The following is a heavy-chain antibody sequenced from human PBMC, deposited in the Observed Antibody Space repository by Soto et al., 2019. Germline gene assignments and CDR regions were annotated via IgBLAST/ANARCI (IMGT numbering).Heavy chain of an antibody. V-gene: IGHV3-11*06. CDR3: ASGVYSSSSGVDY. J-gene: IGHJ4*02. D-gene: IGHD6-13*01. Sequence: PGGSLRLSCAASGFTFSDYYMSWIRQAPGKGLEWVSYISSSSSYTNYADSVKGRFTISRDNAKNSLYLQMNSLRAEDTAVYYCASGVYSSSSGVDYWGQGTLVTVSS. CDR1: GFTFSDYY. CDR2: ISSSSSYT.